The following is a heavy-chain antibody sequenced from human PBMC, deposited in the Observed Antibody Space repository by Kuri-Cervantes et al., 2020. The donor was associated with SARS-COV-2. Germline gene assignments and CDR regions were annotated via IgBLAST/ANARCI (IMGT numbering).Heavy chain of an antibody. CDR2: INHSGST. CDR3: ARILWSGYSAYYGMDV. CDR1: GGSFSGYY. D-gene: IGHD3-3*01. Sequence: GSLRLSCAVYGGSFSGYYWSWIRQPPGKGLEWIGEINHSGSTNYNPSLKSRVTMSVDTSKNQFSLKLSSVTAADTAVYYCARILWSGYSAYYGMDVWGQGTTVTVSS. J-gene: IGHJ6*02. V-gene: IGHV4-34*01.